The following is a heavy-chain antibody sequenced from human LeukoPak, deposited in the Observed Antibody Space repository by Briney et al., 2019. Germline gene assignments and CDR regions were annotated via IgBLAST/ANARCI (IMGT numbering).Heavy chain of an antibody. CDR1: GFTFSTYA. CDR2: ISYDGTNK. CDR3: ARGYDSSGYYYDYYYGMDV. V-gene: IGHV3-30*14. J-gene: IGHJ6*02. D-gene: IGHD3-22*01. Sequence: GGSLRLSCTASGFTFSTYAMHWVRQAPGKGLEWVAVISYDGTNKYYADSMKGRFTISRDNSKNTLYLQMNSLRAEDTAVYYCARGYDSSGYYYDYYYGMDVWGQGTTVTVSS.